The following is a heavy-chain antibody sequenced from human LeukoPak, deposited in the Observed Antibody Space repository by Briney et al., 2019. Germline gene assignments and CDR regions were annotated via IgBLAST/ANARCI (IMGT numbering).Heavy chain of an antibody. Sequence: GGSLRLSCVASGFTFSSYSMNWVRQAPGKGLEWVSSISSSSSYIYYADSVKGRFTISRDNAKNSLYLQMNSLRAEDTAVYYCARDDDYGDYGDAFDIWGQGTMVTVSS. V-gene: IGHV3-21*01. CDR3: ARDDDYGDYGDAFDI. D-gene: IGHD4-17*01. CDR2: ISSSSSYI. J-gene: IGHJ3*02. CDR1: GFTFSSYS.